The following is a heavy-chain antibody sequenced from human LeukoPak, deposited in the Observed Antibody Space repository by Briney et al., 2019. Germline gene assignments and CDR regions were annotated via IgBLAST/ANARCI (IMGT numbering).Heavy chain of an antibody. D-gene: IGHD2-2*01. CDR3: ARSLVVPARLDAFDI. J-gene: IGHJ3*02. Sequence: GASVKVSCKASGGTFSSYAISWVRQAPGQGLEWMGGVIPIFGTANYAQKFQGRVTITADESTSTAYMELSSLRSEDTAVYYCARSLVVPARLDAFDIWGQGTMVTVSS. V-gene: IGHV1-69*13. CDR1: GGTFSSYA. CDR2: VIPIFGTA.